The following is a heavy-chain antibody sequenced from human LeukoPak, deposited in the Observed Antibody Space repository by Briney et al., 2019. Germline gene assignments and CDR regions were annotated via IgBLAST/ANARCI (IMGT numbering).Heavy chain of an antibody. CDR1: GFTVSSNY. Sequence: PGGSLRLSCAASGFTVSSNYMSWVRQAPGKGLEWVSVIHSGGSTYYADSVKGRFTISRDNSKNTLYLQMNSLRAEDTAVYYCARVWDGGEIDYWGQGTLVTVSS. J-gene: IGHJ4*02. CDR2: IHSGGST. D-gene: IGHD2-21*01. V-gene: IGHV3-53*01. CDR3: ARVWDGGEIDY.